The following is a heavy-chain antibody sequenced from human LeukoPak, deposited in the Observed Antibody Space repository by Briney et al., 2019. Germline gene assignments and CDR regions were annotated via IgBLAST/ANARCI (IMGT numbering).Heavy chain of an antibody. D-gene: IGHD2-15*01. Sequence: GGSLRLSCASSGFTLTSYEMNWVRHAPGQGLQWVSYISSSGSTIYYADSVKGRFTIYTDNAKNSLYLKMNSLRAEDTAVYYCARDLEVVVAAPIPWGQGILVTVSS. CDR1: GFTLTSYE. J-gene: IGHJ5*02. CDR2: ISSSGSTI. CDR3: ARDLEVVVAAPIP. V-gene: IGHV3-48*03.